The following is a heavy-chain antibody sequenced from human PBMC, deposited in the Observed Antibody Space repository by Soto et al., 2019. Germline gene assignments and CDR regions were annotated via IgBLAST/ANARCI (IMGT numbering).Heavy chain of an antibody. V-gene: IGHV3-11*06. CDR1: GFTFGDSY. Sequence: GGSLRLSCAGSGFTFGDSYMSWIRQAPGKGLEWLSYISPGSRYPAYADSVKGRFTISRDNAKRSLYLQMMSLTAEDTAVYYCARDALYKNGYYVGEPYDSWGQGTLVTVS. D-gene: IGHD3-22*01. CDR2: ISPGSRYP. J-gene: IGHJ4*02. CDR3: ARDALYKNGYYVGEPYDS.